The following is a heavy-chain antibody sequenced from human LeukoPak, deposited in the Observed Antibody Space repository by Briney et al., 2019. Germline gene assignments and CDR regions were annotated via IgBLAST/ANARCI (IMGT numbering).Heavy chain of an antibody. CDR3: ARDLSLSSGYYYFDY. V-gene: IGHV3-33*01. D-gene: IGHD3-22*01. Sequence: GGSLRLSWAASGFTFSSYGMHWVRQAPGKGLEWVEVIWYDGSNKYYADSVKGRFTISRDNSKNTLYLQMNSLRAEDTAVYYCARDLSLSSGYYYFDYWGQGTLVTVSS. CDR2: IWYDGSNK. J-gene: IGHJ4*02. CDR1: GFTFSSYG.